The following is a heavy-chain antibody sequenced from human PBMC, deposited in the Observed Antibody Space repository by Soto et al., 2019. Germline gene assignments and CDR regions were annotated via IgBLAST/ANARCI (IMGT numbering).Heavy chain of an antibody. CDR1: GFTFSSYA. D-gene: IGHD3-10*01. Sequence: EVQLLESGGGLVQPGGSLRLSCAASGFTFSSYAMSWVRQAPGKGLEWVSAISGSGGSTYYADSGKGRFTISRDNSKNTLYLQMNSLRAEDTAVYYCARAIWFGELAKWFDPWGQGTLVTVSS. CDR2: ISGSGGST. CDR3: ARAIWFGELAKWFDP. J-gene: IGHJ5*02. V-gene: IGHV3-23*01.